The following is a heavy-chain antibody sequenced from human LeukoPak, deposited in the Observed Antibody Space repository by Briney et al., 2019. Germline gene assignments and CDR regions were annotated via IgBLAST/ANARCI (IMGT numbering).Heavy chain of an antibody. CDR2: ISGSGGST. V-gene: IGHV3-23*01. J-gene: IGHJ4*02. D-gene: IGHD1-26*01. Sequence: GGSLRLSCAASGFTFSSYAMSWVRQAPGKGLEWVSAISGSGGSTYYADFVKGRFTISRDNSKNTLYLQMNSLRAEDTAVYYCAKDEGLVGATTFDYWGQGTLVTVSS. CDR3: AKDEGLVGATTFDY. CDR1: GFTFSSYA.